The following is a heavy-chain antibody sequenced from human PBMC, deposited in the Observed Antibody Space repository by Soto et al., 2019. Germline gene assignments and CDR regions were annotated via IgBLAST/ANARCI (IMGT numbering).Heavy chain of an antibody. V-gene: IGHV3-21*01. CDR3: ARDLALAGNY. D-gene: IGHD6-19*01. J-gene: IGHJ4*02. CDR2: ISSTSSYT. CDR1: GVTCSSYA. Sequence: GGSLRLSWAASGVTCSSYAMNLIRQTQEKGLEWVSSISSTSSYTHYSDSVKGRFTISRDNANNSLFLQMNSLRAEDTATYYCARDLALAGNYWVQGVLVTVSS.